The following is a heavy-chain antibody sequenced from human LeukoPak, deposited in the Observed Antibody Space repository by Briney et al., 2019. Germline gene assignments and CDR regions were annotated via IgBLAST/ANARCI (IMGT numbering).Heavy chain of an antibody. CDR1: GYTFTSYG. Sequence: ASVKVSCKASGYTFTSYGISWVRQAPGQGLEWMGWISAYNGNTNYAQKLQGRVTMTTDTSTSTAYMELGSLRSDDTAVYYCARDNPYCGGDCYLLGYYYMDVWGKGTTVTVSS. J-gene: IGHJ6*03. CDR2: ISAYNGNT. CDR3: ARDNPYCGGDCYLLGYYYMDV. V-gene: IGHV1-18*01. D-gene: IGHD2-21*02.